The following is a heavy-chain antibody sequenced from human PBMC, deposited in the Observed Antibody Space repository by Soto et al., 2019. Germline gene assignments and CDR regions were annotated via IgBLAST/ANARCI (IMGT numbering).Heavy chain of an antibody. CDR3: ARGYSGGYYYAMDV. V-gene: IGHV1-69*01. D-gene: IGHD4-4*01. CDR1: GGTFTTYA. Sequence: QVQLVQSGAEVKKPGSSVRVSCQASGGTFTTYALNWVRQAPGQGLEWMGGIIPMYNKPNYAPNSLGRVTMSSEPSTSTAYLELTTLRSEDTAVYFCARGYSGGYYYAMDVWGQGTTVTVSS. J-gene: IGHJ6*02. CDR2: IIPMYNKP.